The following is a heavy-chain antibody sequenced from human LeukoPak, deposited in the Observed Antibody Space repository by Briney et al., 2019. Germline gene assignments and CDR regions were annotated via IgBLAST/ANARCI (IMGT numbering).Heavy chain of an antibody. CDR1: GFTFSGYS. D-gene: IGHD3-22*01. CDR3: AKDYYDSSGYDAFDI. CDR2: ISSSSTYT. Sequence: GGSLRLSCAASGFTFSGYSMNWVRQAPGKGLEWVSSISSSSTYTYYADSLKGRFTISRDNSKNTLYLQMNSLRAEDTAVYYCAKDYYDSSGYDAFDIWGQGTMVTVSS. V-gene: IGHV3-21*01. J-gene: IGHJ3*02.